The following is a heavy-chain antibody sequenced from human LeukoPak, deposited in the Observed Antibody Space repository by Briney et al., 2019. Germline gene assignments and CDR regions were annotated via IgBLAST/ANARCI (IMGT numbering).Heavy chain of an antibody. D-gene: IGHD5-18*01. CDR1: GGSFSGYY. Sequence: PSETLSLTCAVYGGSFSGYYWSWIRQPPGKGLEWIGYIYYSGSTNYNPSLKSRVTISVDTSKNQFSLKLSSVTAADTAVYYCARGGYSYDYYFDYWGQGTLVTVSS. CDR3: ARGGYSYDYYFDY. V-gene: IGHV4-59*01. J-gene: IGHJ4*02. CDR2: IYYSGST.